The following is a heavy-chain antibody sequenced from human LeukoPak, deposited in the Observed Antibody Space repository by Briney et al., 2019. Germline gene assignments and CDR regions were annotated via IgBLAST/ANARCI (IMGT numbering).Heavy chain of an antibody. J-gene: IGHJ4*02. Sequence: SETLSLTCTVSGGSISSYYWSWIRQPPGKGLEWIGYIYYSGSTNYNPSLKSRVTMSVDTSKNQFSLKLSSVTAADTAVYYCARAGVAAPHLFDYWGQGTLVTVSS. D-gene: IGHD2-15*01. CDR1: GGSISSYY. V-gene: IGHV4-59*12. CDR3: ARAGVAAPHLFDY. CDR2: IYYSGST.